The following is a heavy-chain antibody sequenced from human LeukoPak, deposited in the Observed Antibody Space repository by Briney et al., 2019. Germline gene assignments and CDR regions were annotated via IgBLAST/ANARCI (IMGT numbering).Heavy chain of an antibody. CDR3: VKDLYDGGGPEY. CDR2: IRYDGVRR. Sequence: GGSLRLSCAASGFIFRTFGMHWVRQAPGKGLEWVAFIRYDGVRRDYADSLKGRFTISRDNSRDTPYLQMNGLRVEDTAVYYCVKDLYDGGGPEYWGQGVLVTVSS. V-gene: IGHV3-30*02. J-gene: IGHJ4*02. CDR1: GFIFRTFG. D-gene: IGHD1-1*01.